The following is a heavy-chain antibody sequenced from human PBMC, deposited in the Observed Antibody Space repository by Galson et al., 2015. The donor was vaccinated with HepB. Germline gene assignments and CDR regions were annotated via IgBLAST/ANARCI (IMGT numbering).Heavy chain of an antibody. Sequence: SLRLSCAASGSTFSNYAMHWVRQTPGKGLEWVAVISYDATKKYYIDAVKGRFSISRDNSKGTVYLQMSSLRAEDTAVYYCARDLYSYAADYYYHNGLDVWGRGTLVTV. CDR3: ARDLYSYAADYYYHNGLDV. J-gene: IGHJ4*02. CDR1: GSTFSNYA. V-gene: IGHV3-30*04. CDR2: ISYDATKK. D-gene: IGHD3-22*01.